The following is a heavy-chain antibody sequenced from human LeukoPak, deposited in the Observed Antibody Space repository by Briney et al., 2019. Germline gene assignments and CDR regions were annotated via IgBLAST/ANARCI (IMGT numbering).Heavy chain of an antibody. V-gene: IGHV1-2*02. J-gene: IGHJ4*02. Sequence: ASVKVSCKASGYTFTGYYMHWARQAPGQGLEWMGWINPNSGGTNYAQKFQGRVTMTRDTSISTAYMELSRLRSEDTAVYYCAREYKVGATSGGESFDYWGQGTLVTVSS. CDR2: INPNSGGT. D-gene: IGHD1-26*01. CDR1: GYTFTGYY. CDR3: AREYKVGATSGGESFDY.